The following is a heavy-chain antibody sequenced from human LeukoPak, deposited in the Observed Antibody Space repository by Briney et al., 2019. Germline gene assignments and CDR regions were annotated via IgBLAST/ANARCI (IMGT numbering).Heavy chain of an antibody. CDR3: ARAGLGILDAFDI. Sequence: GGSLRLSCAASGFTFSSYSMNWVRQAPGKGLEWVSSISSSSSYIYYADSVKGRFTISRDNAKNSLYLQMNSLRAEDTAVYYYARAGLGILDAFDIWGQGTMVTVSS. D-gene: IGHD7-27*01. CDR2: ISSSSSYI. CDR1: GFTFSSYS. J-gene: IGHJ3*02. V-gene: IGHV3-21*01.